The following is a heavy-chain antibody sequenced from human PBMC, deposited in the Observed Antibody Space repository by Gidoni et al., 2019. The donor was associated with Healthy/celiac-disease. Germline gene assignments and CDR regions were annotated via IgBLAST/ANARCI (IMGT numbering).Heavy chain of an antibody. CDR1: GSTVDAYT. V-gene: IGHV3-43*01. D-gene: IGHD3-10*01. CDR2: ISWDGGST. Sequence: EVKLVESGGVVVQPGGYLRLSCAASGSTVDAYTMHWVRQAPGKGLEWVSLISWDGGSTYYADSVKGRVTISRDNSKNSLYLQMNSLRTEDTALYYCAKEPSPITMGMGWCEPWGQGTLVTVSS. J-gene: IGHJ5*02. CDR3: AKEPSPITMGMGWCEP.